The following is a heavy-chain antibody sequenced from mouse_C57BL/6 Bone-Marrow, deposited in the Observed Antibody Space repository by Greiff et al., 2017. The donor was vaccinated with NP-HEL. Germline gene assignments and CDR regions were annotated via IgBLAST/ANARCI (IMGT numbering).Heavy chain of an antibody. V-gene: IGHV14-4*01. Sequence: EVQLQQSGAELVRPGASVKLSCTASGFNIKDDYMHWVKQRPEQGLEWIGWIDPENGDTEYASKFHGKATITADTSSNTAYLQLSSLTSEDTAVYYCTTLLPRDYFDYWGQGTTLTVSS. CDR2: IDPENGDT. CDR3: TTLLPRDYFDY. CDR1: GFNIKDDY. J-gene: IGHJ2*01. D-gene: IGHD1-1*01.